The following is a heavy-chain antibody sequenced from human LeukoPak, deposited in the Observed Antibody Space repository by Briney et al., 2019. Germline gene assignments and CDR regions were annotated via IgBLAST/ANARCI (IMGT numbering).Heavy chain of an antibody. CDR3: ARDSDDSSGYYPKNAFDI. V-gene: IGHV3-30-3*01. Sequence: GGSLRLSCAASGFTFSSYAMHWVRQAPGKGLEWVAVISYDGSNKYYADSVKGRFTISRDNSKNTLYLQMNSLRAGDTAVYYCARDSDDSSGYYPKNAFDIWGQGTMVTVSS. J-gene: IGHJ3*02. D-gene: IGHD3-22*01. CDR1: GFTFSSYA. CDR2: ISYDGSNK.